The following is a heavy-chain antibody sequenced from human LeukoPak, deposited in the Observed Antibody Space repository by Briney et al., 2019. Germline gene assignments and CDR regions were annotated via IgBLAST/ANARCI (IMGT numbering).Heavy chain of an antibody. D-gene: IGHD2-2*01. J-gene: IGHJ5*02. CDR1: GYTFTSYY. Sequence: GSVKVSCKASGYTFTSYYMHWVRQAPGQGLEWVGIINPSGGSTSYAQKFQGRVTMTRDTYTSTVYMELSSLRSEDTAVYYCARGAWVFSVVPAYNWFDPWGQGTLVTVSS. CDR2: INPSGGST. CDR3: ARGAWVFSVVPAYNWFDP. V-gene: IGHV1-46*01.